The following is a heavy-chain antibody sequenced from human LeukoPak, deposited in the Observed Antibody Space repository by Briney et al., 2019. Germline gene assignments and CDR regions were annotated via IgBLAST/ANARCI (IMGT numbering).Heavy chain of an antibody. Sequence: PSQALSLTCAVSVGSISSGGYSWSWIRQPPGKGLEWIGYIYHSGSTYYNPSLKSRVTISVDRSKNQFSLKLSSVTAADTAVYYCARGDGYNYPNDYWGQGTLVTVSS. J-gene: IGHJ4*02. CDR2: IYHSGST. CDR1: VGSISSGGYS. CDR3: ARGDGYNYPNDY. V-gene: IGHV4-30-2*01. D-gene: IGHD5-24*01.